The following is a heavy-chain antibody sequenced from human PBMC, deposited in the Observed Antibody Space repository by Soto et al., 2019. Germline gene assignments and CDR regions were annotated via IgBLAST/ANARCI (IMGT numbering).Heavy chain of an antibody. Sequence: CAASGFTFSSYSMNWVRQAPGKGLEWVSYISSSSSTIYYADSVKGRFTISRDNAKNSLYLQMNSLRDEDTAVYYCARPEYSSSSYGMDVWGQGTTVTVSS. J-gene: IGHJ6*02. D-gene: IGHD6-6*01. CDR2: ISSSSSTI. CDR3: ARPEYSSSSYGMDV. V-gene: IGHV3-48*02. CDR1: GFTFSSYS.